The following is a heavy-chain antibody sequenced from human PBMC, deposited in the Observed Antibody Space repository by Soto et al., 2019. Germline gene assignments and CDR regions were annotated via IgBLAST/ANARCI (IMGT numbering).Heavy chain of an antibody. D-gene: IGHD2-15*01. CDR1: GFTFSSYC. J-gene: IGHJ5*02. V-gene: IGHV3-30*18. CDR3: AKDNPSHYAVVVAAPYNWFDP. CDR2: ISYDGSNK. Sequence: GGSLRLSCAASGFTFSSYCMHWVRQDPGKGLEWVAVISYDGSNKYYADSVKGRFTISRDNSKNTLYLQMNSLRAEDTAVYYSAKDNPSHYAVVVAAPYNWFDPWGQGTLVTVSS.